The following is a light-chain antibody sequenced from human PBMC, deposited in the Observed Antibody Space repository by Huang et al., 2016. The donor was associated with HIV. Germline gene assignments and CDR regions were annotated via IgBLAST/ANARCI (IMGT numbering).Light chain of an antibody. Sequence: DIQMTQSPSSLSASIGDRVTITRQASQDISNYLNWYQQKPGKAPKLLLYDATNSEAGVPSRFSGSGSGTDFTLTISRLQPEDFATYYCQQFDNVPYSFGQGTRLEIK. CDR1: QDISNY. CDR3: QQFDNVPYS. CDR2: DAT. J-gene: IGKJ2*03. V-gene: IGKV1-33*01.